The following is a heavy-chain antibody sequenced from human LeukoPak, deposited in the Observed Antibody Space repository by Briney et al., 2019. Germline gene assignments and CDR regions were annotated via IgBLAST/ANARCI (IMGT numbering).Heavy chain of an antibody. J-gene: IGHJ4*02. CDR2: IYYSGST. CDR1: GGSISSSSYY. D-gene: IGHD3-3*01. V-gene: IGHV4-39*07. Sequence: SETLSRTCTVSGGSISSSSYYWGWLRQPPGKGLEWIGSIYYSGSTYYNPSLKSRVTISVDTSKNQFSLKLSSVTAADTAVYYCARGVTIFGVATGHFDYWGQGTLVTVSS. CDR3: ARGVTIFGVATGHFDY.